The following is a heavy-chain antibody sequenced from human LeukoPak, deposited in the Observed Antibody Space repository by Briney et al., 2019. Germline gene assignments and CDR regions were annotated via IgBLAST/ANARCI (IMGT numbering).Heavy chain of an antibody. Sequence: RGSLRLSCAASGFTFSSYAIHWVRQAPGKGLEWVAVISFDGTDAFYADSVKGRFTISRDNSKNTLYLQMNSLRAADTAVYYCAKGYRNHLLILLDSWGQGTLVTVSS. J-gene: IGHJ5*01. CDR2: ISFDGTDA. V-gene: IGHV3-30*04. D-gene: IGHD3-16*01. CDR1: GFTFSSYA. CDR3: AKGYRNHLLILLDS.